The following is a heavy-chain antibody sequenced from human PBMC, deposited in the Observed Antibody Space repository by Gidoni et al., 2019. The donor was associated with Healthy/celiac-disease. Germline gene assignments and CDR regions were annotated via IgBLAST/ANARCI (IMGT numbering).Heavy chain of an antibody. J-gene: IGHJ4*02. V-gene: IGHV3-30-3*01. CDR2: ISYDGSNK. CDR1: GFTFRSYA. D-gene: IGHD4-4*01. CDR3: ARVLISNYRSGYFDY. Sequence: QVQLVESGGGVVQPGRSLRLSCAASGFTFRSYAMHWVRQAPGKGLEWVAVISYDGSNKYYADSVKGRFTISRDNSKNTLYLQMNSLRAEDTAVYYCARVLISNYRSGYFDYWGQGTLVTVSS.